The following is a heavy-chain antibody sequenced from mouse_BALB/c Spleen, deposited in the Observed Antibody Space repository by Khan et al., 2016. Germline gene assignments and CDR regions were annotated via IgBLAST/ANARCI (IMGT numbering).Heavy chain of an antibody. Sequence: VQLVESGGGLVQPKGSLKLSCAASGLTLNTYAMNWVRQAPGKGLEWVARIRSKSKNYATYYDESVKDRFTISRDDSQNILYLEMNNLKTEDSAIYYGVGDYDGGFAYWGQGTLVTVSP. CDR1: GLTLNTYA. D-gene: IGHD2-12*01. CDR3: VGDYDGGFAY. CDR2: IRSKSKNYAT. J-gene: IGHJ3*01. V-gene: IGHV10-1*02.